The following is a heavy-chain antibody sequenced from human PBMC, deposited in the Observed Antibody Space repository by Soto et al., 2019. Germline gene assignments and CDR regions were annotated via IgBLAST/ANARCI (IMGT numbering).Heavy chain of an antibody. CDR2: IYYSGST. Sequence: PSETLSLTCTVSGGSISSGDYYWSWIRQPPGKGLEWIGYIYYSGSTYYNPSLKSRVTISVDTSKNQFSLKLSSVTAADTAVYYCALTVTLLYGMDVWGQGTKVTVYS. CDR1: GGSISSGDYY. CDR3: ALTVTLLYGMDV. V-gene: IGHV4-30-4*01. D-gene: IGHD4-17*01. J-gene: IGHJ6*02.